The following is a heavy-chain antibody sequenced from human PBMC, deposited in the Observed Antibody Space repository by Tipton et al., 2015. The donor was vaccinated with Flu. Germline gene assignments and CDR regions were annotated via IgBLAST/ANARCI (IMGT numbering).Heavy chain of an antibody. V-gene: IGHV1-2*02. CDR2: INADSGGT. CDR3: ARGALVVPAAVPPYYYYYMDV. Sequence: QSGPEVKKPGASVKVSCKASGYTFTGYYMHWVRQAPGQGLEWMGWINADSGGTKYAQKFQGRVTMTRDTSISTAYMELSGLRSDDTAVYYCARGALVVPAAVPPYYYYYMDVWGKGTTVTVSS. CDR1: GYTFTGYY. J-gene: IGHJ6*03. D-gene: IGHD2-2*02.